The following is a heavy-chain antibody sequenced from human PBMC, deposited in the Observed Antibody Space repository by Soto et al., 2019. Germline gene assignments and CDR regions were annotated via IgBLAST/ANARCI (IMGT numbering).Heavy chain of an antibody. Sequence: ETLSLNCPVSGTSISSYYWSWIRQPPGKGLEWIANIHYSGTTNYNPSLASRVTLSVDTSKNQFSLKMTSVTAADRAMYFCARYNSYAIDYWGRGTLVTVSS. V-gene: IGHV4-59*01. CDR1: GTSISSYY. CDR3: ARYNSYAIDY. CDR2: IHYSGTT. D-gene: IGHD2-8*01. J-gene: IGHJ4*02.